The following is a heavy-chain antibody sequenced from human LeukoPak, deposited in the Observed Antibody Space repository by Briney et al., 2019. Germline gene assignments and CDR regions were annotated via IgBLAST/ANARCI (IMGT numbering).Heavy chain of an antibody. CDR2: ISSNGGST. V-gene: IGHV3-64D*06. CDR1: GFIFSNYA. J-gene: IGHJ4*02. D-gene: IGHD6-19*01. CDR3: VKGKGIAVTSLDY. Sequence: GGSLRLPCSASGFIFSNYAMHWVRQAPGKGLEYVSAISSNGGSTYYADSVKGRFTISRDNSKNTLYLQMSSLRAEDTAVYYCVKGKGIAVTSLDYWGQGTLVTVSS.